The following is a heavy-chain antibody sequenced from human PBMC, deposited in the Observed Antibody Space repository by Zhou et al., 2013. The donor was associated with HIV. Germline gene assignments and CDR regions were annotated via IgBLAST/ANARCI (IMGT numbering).Heavy chain of an antibody. Sequence: QVQLVQSGAEVKKPGSSVKVSCKASGGTFNKYTMTWVRQAPGQGLEWMGGTIPVFGTTNYAQKFHGRVTITMDESSSTAYMELTNLTFNDTAVYYCARGAYGSGSFXGRYWGQGNAGHRRL. J-gene: IGHJ4*02. CDR2: TIPVFGTT. CDR3: ARGAYGSGSFXGRY. D-gene: IGHD3-10*01. V-gene: IGHV1-69*05. CDR1: GGTFNKYT.